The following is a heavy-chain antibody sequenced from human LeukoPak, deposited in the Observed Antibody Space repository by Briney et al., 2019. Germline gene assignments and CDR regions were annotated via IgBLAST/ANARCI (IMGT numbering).Heavy chain of an antibody. Sequence: ASVKLSCKSSVGIFSSYAISWVRQAPGQGLEWVGGIIPFFGTANYAQKFQCRVTITADKSTSTAYMELSSLRSEDTAVYYCARDSGLGWIAVAGSYYFDYWGQGTLVTVSS. V-gene: IGHV1-69*06. CDR2: IIPFFGTA. D-gene: IGHD6-19*01. J-gene: IGHJ4*02. CDR3: ARDSGLGWIAVAGSYYFDY. CDR1: VGIFSSYA.